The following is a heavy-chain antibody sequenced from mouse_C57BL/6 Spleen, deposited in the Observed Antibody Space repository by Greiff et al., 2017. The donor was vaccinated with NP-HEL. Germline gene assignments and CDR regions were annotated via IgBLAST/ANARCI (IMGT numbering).Heavy chain of an antibody. CDR1: GYAFSSYW. V-gene: IGHV1-80*01. J-gene: IGHJ4*01. D-gene: IGHD1-1*01. Sequence: QVQLQQSGAELVKPGASVKISCKASGYAFSSYWMNWVKQRPGKGLEWIGQIYPGDGDTNYNGKFKGKATLTADKSSSTAYMQLSSLTSEDSAVYFCAREGSICAMDDWGKGTSVTVSS. CDR2: IYPGDGDT. CDR3: AREGSICAMDD.